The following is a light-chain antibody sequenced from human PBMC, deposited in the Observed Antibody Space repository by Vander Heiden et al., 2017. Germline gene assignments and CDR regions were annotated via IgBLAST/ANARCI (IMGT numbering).Light chain of an antibody. CDR2: EVS. Sequence: QSALTQPASVSGSPGQSLTISCTGGSSDVGGYNYVSWYQQYPGKAPNLIIYEVSYRPSGVSDRFSGSKSGDTASLTISGLQAEDEADYYCSSYTSSSTYVFGTGTKVTLL. J-gene: IGLJ1*01. CDR1: SSDVGGYNY. V-gene: IGLV2-14*01. CDR3: SSYTSSSTYV.